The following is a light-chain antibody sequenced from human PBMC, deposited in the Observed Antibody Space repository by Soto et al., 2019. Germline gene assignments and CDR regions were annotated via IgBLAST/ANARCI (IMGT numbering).Light chain of an antibody. Sequence: EILMMQSPDSLSVSPGETATLSCRASQSLNTDLAWYQQKPGQAPRLLLYGASTGATGISTRFSGGGSGTEFTLTISGLQSEDSAVYYCQQYKSWPPITFGQGTRLEI. J-gene: IGKJ5*01. V-gene: IGKV3-15*01. CDR1: QSLNTD. CDR3: QQYKSWPPIT. CDR2: GAS.